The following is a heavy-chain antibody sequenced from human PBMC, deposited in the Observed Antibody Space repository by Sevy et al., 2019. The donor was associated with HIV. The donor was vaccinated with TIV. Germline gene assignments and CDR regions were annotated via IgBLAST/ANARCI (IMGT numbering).Heavy chain of an antibody. CDR3: ARLSEYYDSSGYYVTDVFDI. CDR1: DGSISSSRFY. D-gene: IGHD3-22*01. V-gene: IGHV4-39*01. J-gene: IGHJ3*02. CDR2: ISYSGST. Sequence: SETLSLTCTVSDGSISSSRFYWGWIRQPPGNGLEWIGTISYSGSTYYNPSLKSRVTISVETSKNQFSLKLSSVTAADTAVYYCARLSEYYDSSGYYVTDVFDIWGQGTMVTVSS.